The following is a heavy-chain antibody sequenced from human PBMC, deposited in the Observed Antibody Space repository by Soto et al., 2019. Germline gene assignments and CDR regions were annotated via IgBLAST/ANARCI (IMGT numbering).Heavy chain of an antibody. CDR1: GFTVSSNY. CDR3: ATMGDSSGYSRSFDP. Sequence: GGSLRLSCAASGFTVSSNYMSWVRQAPGKGLEWVSVIYSDGSTYYADSVKGRFTISRDNSKNTLYLQMNSLRAEDTAVYYCATMGDSSGYSRSFDPWGQGTLVTVSS. J-gene: IGHJ5*02. V-gene: IGHV3-66*01. CDR2: IYSDGST. D-gene: IGHD3-22*01.